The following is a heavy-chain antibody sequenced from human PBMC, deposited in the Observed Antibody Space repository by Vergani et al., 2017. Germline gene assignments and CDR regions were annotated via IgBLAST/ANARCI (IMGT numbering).Heavy chain of an antibody. CDR3: ARQVAVAGKWWGPYYYYGMDV. CDR2: IDPSDSYT. J-gene: IGHJ6*02. D-gene: IGHD6-19*01. Sequence: EVPLVQSGAEVKKPGVSLRISCKCSGYSFTSYWISWVRQLPGKGLEWMGRIDPSDSYTNYSPSFQGHVTISADKSISTAYLQWSSLKASDTAMYYCARQVAVAGKWWGPYYYYGMDVWGQGTTVTVSS. CDR1: GYSFTSYW. V-gene: IGHV5-10-1*01.